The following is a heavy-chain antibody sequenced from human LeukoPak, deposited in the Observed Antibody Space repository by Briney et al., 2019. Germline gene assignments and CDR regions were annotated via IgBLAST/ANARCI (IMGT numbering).Heavy chain of an antibody. J-gene: IGHJ5*02. V-gene: IGHV5-51*01. CDR3: ARHGANYSSGPTGGLDP. CDR2: IHPDDSDT. CDR1: GYSFTSYW. Sequence: GESLKISCKGSGYSFTSYWIGWVRQMPGKGLEWMGIIHPDDSDTRYSPSFQGQVTISAVKSISTAYLQWSSLKASDTAMYYCARHGANYSSGPTGGLDPWGQGTLVTVSS. D-gene: IGHD6-19*01.